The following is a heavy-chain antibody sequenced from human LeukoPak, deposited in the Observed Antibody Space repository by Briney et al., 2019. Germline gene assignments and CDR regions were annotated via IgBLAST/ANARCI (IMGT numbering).Heavy chain of an antibody. V-gene: IGHV1-69*05. Sequence: SVKVSCKASGGTFISYAISWVRQAPGQGLEWMGRIIPIFGTANYAQKFQGRVTITTDESTSTAYMELSSLRSEDTAVYYCVGTGYCSGGSCYSSDFDYWGQGTLVTVSS. CDR3: VGTGYCSGGSCYSSDFDY. D-gene: IGHD2-15*01. CDR1: GGTFISYA. CDR2: IIPIFGTA. J-gene: IGHJ4*02.